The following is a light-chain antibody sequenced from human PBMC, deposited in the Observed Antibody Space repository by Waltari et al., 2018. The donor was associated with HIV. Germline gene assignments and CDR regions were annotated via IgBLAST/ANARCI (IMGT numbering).Light chain of an antibody. Sequence: SSELTQDPAVSVALGQTVRITCQGDSLRSYYASWYQQKPGQAPVLVIYGKNNRPSGSPDRFSGSSSGKTASLTITGAQAEDEADYYCNSRDSSGNHQVFGGGTKLTVL. V-gene: IGLV3-19*01. CDR1: SLRSYY. CDR2: GKN. CDR3: NSRDSSGNHQV. J-gene: IGLJ2*01.